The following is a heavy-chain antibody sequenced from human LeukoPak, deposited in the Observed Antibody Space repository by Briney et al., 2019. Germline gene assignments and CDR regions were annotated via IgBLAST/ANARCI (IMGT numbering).Heavy chain of an antibody. D-gene: IGHD6-13*01. Sequence: GESLKISCKGSGYSFTSYWLGWVRQMPGKGLEWMGIIYPGDSDTRYSPSFQGQVTISADKSISTAYLQWSSLKASDTAMYYRARSPQQLVQGYYYYMDVWGKGTTVTVSS. CDR3: ARSPQQLVQGYYYYMDV. V-gene: IGHV5-51*01. CDR1: GYSFTSYW. J-gene: IGHJ6*03. CDR2: IYPGDSDT.